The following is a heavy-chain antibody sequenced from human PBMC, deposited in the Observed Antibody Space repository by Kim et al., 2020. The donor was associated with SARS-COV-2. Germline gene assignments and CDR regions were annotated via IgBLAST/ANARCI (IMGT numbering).Heavy chain of an antibody. CDR1: GFTFSSYE. CDR3: ARYGLGLLRYFDWSKVSDDYYGMDV. CDR2: ISSSGSTI. V-gene: IGHV3-48*03. D-gene: IGHD3-9*01. J-gene: IGHJ6*02. Sequence: GGSLRLSCAASGFTFSSYEMNWVRQAPGKGLEWVSYISSSGSTIYYADSVKGRFTISRDNAKNSLYLQMNSLRAEDTAVYYCARYGLGLLRYFDWSKVSDDYYGMDVWGQGTTVTVSS.